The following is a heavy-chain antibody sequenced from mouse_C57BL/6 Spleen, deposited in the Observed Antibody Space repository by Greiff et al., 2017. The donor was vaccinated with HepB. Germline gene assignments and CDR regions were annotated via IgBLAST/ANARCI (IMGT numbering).Heavy chain of an antibody. CDR2: INPNNGGT. D-gene: IGHD2-10*02. V-gene: IGHV1-22*01. J-gene: IGHJ4*01. CDR3: ARSGYGNFFYAMDY. CDR1: GYTFTDYN. Sequence: VQLQQSGPELVKPGASVKMSCKASGYTFTDYNMHWVKQRHGKSLEWIGYINPNNGGTSYNQKFKGKATLTVNKSSSTAYMELRSLTSEDSAVYYCARSGYGNFFYAMDYWGQGTSVTVSS.